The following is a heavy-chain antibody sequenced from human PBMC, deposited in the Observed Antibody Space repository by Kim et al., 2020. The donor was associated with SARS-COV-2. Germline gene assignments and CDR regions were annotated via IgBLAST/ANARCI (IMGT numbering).Heavy chain of an antibody. CDR1: GGSISSYY. J-gene: IGHJ2*01. D-gene: IGHD2-15*01. CDR3: ARVGRYCSGGSCWNWYFDL. CDR2: IYTSGST. V-gene: IGHV4-4*07. Sequence: SETLSLTCTVSGGSISSYYWSWIRQPAGKGLEWIGRIYTSGSTNYNPSLKSRVTMSVDTSKNQFSLKLSSVTAADTAVYYCARVGRYCSGGSCWNWYFDLWGRGTLVTVSS.